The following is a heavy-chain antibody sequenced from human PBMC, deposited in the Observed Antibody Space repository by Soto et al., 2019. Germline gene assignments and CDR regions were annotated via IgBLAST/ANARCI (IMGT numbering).Heavy chain of an antibody. CDR3: AREGGEMATIGFFDY. CDR2: IYYSGST. V-gene: IGHV4-31*03. J-gene: IGHJ4*02. D-gene: IGHD3-16*01. Sequence: SETLSLTCTVSGGSISSGGYYWSWIRQHPGKGLEWIGYIYYSGSTYYNPSLKSRVTISVDTSKNQFSLKLSSVTAADTAVYYCAREGGEMATIGFFDYWGQGTLVTVSS. CDR1: GGSISSGGYY.